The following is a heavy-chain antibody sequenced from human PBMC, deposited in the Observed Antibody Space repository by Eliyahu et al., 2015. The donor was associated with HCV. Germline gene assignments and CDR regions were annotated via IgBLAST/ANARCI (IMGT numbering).Heavy chain of an antibody. CDR2: IYYSGST. D-gene: IGHD3-10*01. V-gene: IGHV4-39*01. J-gene: IGHJ4*02. CDR3: ARHEGGKLLWFGELLNVFDY. CDR1: GGSISSSSYY. Sequence: QLQLQESGPGLVKPSETLSLTCTVSGGSISSSSYYWGWIRQPPGKGLEWIGSIYYSGSTYYNPSLKSRVTISVDTSKNQFSLKLSSVTAADTAVYYCARHEGGKLLWFGELLNVFDYWGQGTLVTVSS.